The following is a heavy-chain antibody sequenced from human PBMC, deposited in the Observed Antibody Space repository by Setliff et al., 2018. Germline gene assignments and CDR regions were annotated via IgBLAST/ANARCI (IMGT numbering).Heavy chain of an antibody. D-gene: IGHD6-6*01. CDR1: GGTFSDYH. V-gene: IGHV4-34*01. CDR3: ARGRNIAARLLDS. Sequence: SETLSLTCAAYGGTFSDYHWTWIRQSPEKELEWIGEINHRGSTNYNPSLKSRVTISIDTSRDQFSLKLISMIAADTAVYYCARGRNIAARLLDSWGQGTLVTAPQ. J-gene: IGHJ4*02. CDR2: INHRGST.